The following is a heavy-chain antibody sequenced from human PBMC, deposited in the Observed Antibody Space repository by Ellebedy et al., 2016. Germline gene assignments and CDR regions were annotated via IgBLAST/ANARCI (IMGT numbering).Heavy chain of an antibody. CDR2: INPSGGST. Sequence: ASVKVSXKASGYTFTSYYMHWVRQAPGQGLEWMGIINPSGGSTTFAQKFQGRVTMTSDTSTTTVYMELSSLRSEDTAVYYCARDLGYCTSTSCPFQHWGQGTLVTVSS. CDR3: ARDLGYCTSTSCPFQH. D-gene: IGHD2-2*01. CDR1: GYTFTSYY. V-gene: IGHV1-46*01. J-gene: IGHJ1*01.